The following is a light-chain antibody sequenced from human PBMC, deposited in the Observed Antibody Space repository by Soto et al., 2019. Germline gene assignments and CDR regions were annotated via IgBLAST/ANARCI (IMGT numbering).Light chain of an antibody. CDR1: QGISNY. V-gene: IGKV1-27*01. CDR3: QRYNSVPLT. J-gene: IGKJ4*01. Sequence: DIQMTQSPSALSASVGDRVTITCRASQGISNYLAWYQQQPWKVPKVLIYGAFTLHSGLPSRFRGSGSGTDFTLTISSLQPEDVATYYHQRYNSVPLTFSGGTRVEIK. CDR2: GAF.